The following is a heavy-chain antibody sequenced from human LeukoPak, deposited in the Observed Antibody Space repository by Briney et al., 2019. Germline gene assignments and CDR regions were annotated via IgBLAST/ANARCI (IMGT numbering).Heavy chain of an antibody. CDR2: IYNDGRT. CDR1: GFIVRSNY. Sequence: PGGSLRLSCAASGFIVRSNYMSWFRQAPGKGLEWASVIYNDGRTYYADSVKGRFTISRDNSKNTLYLQMNSLRAEDTAVYYCAKDRPHMVRGVPFVWFDPWGQGTLVTVSS. J-gene: IGHJ5*02. CDR3: AKDRPHMVRGVPFVWFDP. D-gene: IGHD3-10*01. V-gene: IGHV3-53*01.